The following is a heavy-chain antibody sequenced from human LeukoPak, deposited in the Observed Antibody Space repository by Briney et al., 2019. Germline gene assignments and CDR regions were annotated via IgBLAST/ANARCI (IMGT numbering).Heavy chain of an antibody. Sequence: GASVKVSCKASGYTFTSYDINWVRQATGQGLEWMGWMNPNSGNTGYAQKFQGRVTMTRNTSISTAYMELSSLRSEDTAVYYCARNFHYGPPAQYWGQGTLVTVSS. D-gene: IGHD3-10*01. CDR1: GYTFTSYD. CDR2: MNPNSGNT. V-gene: IGHV1-8*01. J-gene: IGHJ4*02. CDR3: ARNFHYGPPAQY.